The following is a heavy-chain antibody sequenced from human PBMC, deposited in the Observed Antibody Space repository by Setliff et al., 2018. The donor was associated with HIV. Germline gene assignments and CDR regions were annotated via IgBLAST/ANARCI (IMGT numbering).Heavy chain of an antibody. Sequence: SETLSLTCTVSGGSISNSNYYWGWIRQPPGKGLEWIGTIYYSGGTYRNPSLKSRVTIFIDTSKNQFSLKLSSVTAADTAVYYCARPRLRGSGAFDIWGQGTMVTVSS. CDR1: GGSISNSNYY. CDR2: IYYSGGT. D-gene: IGHD2-21*01. V-gene: IGHV4-39*01. J-gene: IGHJ3*02. CDR3: ARPRLRGSGAFDI.